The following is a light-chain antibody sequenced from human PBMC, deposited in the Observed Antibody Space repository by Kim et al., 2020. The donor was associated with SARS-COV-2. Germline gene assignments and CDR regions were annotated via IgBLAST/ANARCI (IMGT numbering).Light chain of an antibody. CDR2: AAS. J-gene: IGKJ4*01. CDR3: QQYYSYPLT. Sequence: ASTGDRVTIPCRASQGISSYLAWYQQKPGKAPKLLIYAASTLQSGVPSRFSGSGYGTDFTLTISCLQSEDFATYYCQQYYSYPLTFGGGTKVDIK. V-gene: IGKV1-8*01. CDR1: QGISSY.